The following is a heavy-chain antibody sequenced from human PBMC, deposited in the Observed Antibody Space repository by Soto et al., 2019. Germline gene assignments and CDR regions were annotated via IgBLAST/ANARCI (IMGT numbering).Heavy chain of an antibody. V-gene: IGHV3-23*01. CDR3: AKGGCSGGSCTTSSSYGMDV. Sequence: PGGSLRLSCAASGFTFSSYAMSWVRQAPGKGLEWVSAISGSGGSTYYADSVKGRFTISRDNSKNTLYLQMNSLRAEDTAVYYCAKGGCSGGSCTTSSSYGMDVWGQGTTVTVSS. CDR2: ISGSGGST. J-gene: IGHJ6*02. CDR1: GFTFSSYA. D-gene: IGHD2-15*01.